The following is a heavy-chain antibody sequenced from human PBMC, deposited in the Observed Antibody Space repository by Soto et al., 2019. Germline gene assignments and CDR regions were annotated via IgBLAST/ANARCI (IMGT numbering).Heavy chain of an antibody. V-gene: IGHV4-31*03. CDR1: GGSINSGAYY. Sequence: QVQLQESGPGLVKPSQTLSLTCTVSGGSINSGAYYWSWIRQHPGKGLEWIGYIYYSGSNYYNPSLKSRVTISVDTSKNQFSLKLSSVTAADTAVYYCARDLIDGYFDWWGQGTLVTVSS. J-gene: IGHJ4*02. CDR3: ARDLIDGYFDW. CDR2: IYYSGSN.